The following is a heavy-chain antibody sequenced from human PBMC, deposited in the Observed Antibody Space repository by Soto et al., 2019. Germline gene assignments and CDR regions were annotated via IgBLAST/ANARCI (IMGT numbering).Heavy chain of an antibody. J-gene: IGHJ6*03. V-gene: IGHV3-7*01. CDR2: IKEDGSEK. D-gene: IGHD3-10*01. CDR1: GFTFSFYW. CDR3: ARGRIVREVTFYYYYYMDV. Sequence: GGSLRLSCAASGFTFSFYWMSWVRQAPGKGLEWVANIKEDGSEKYYVDSVKGRFTISRDNAKNSLYLQMNSLRAEDTAVYYCARGRIVREVTFYYYYYMDVWGKGTTVTVSS.